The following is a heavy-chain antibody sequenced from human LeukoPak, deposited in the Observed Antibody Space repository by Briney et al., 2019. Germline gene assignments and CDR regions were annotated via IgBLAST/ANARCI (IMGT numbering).Heavy chain of an antibody. CDR3: AINPAAGTDAFDI. Sequence: KPGESLNISCKGSGYSLTSYWIGWVRQMPGKGLEWMGIIYPGDSDTRYSPSFQGQVTISADKSISTAYLQWSSLKASDTAMYYCAINPAAGTDAFDIWGQGTMVTVSS. CDR1: GYSLTSYW. CDR2: IYPGDSDT. J-gene: IGHJ3*02. D-gene: IGHD6-19*01. V-gene: IGHV5-51*03.